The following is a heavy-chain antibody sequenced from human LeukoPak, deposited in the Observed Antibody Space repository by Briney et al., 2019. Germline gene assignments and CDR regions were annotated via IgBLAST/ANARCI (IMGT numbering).Heavy chain of an antibody. CDR1: GFTFDDYG. Sequence: GGSLRLSCAASGFTFDDYGMSWVRQAPGRGLEWVSGINWNGGSTGYADSVKGRFTISRDNAKKSVHLQMNSLRAEDTAVYYCARGALDAATPFDSWGQGTLVTVSS. CDR2: INWNGGST. J-gene: IGHJ5*01. CDR3: ARGALDAATPFDS. V-gene: IGHV3-20*04. D-gene: IGHD2-15*01.